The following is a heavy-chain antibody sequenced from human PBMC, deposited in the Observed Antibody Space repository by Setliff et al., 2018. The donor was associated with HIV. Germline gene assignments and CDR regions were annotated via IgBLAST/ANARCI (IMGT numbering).Heavy chain of an antibody. CDR1: GFTFSSYS. V-gene: IGHV3-23*01. CDR2: ISGRCGLT. J-gene: IGHJ3*02. Sequence: GGSLRLSCAASGFTFSSYSMNWVRQAPGKGLEWVSTISGRCGLTFYADSVKGRCTISRDNSKNTLYLQMNSLRAEDTVVYYCAKGHYSSGDSKQNGFDMWGQGTMGTGSS. D-gene: IGHD3-22*01. CDR3: AKGHYSSGDSKQNGFDM.